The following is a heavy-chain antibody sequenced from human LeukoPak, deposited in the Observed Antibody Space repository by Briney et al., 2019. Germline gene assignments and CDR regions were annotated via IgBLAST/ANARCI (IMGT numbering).Heavy chain of an antibody. CDR3: ARDRHSSSWYMDY. D-gene: IGHD6-13*01. V-gene: IGHV3-33*01. Sequence: GRSLRLSCAASGFTFSSYGMHWVRQAPGKGLEWVAVIWYDGSNKYYADSVKGRFTISRDNSKNTLYLQMNSLRAEDTAVYYCARDRHSSSWYMDYWGQGTLVTVSS. J-gene: IGHJ4*02. CDR2: IWYDGSNK. CDR1: GFTFSSYG.